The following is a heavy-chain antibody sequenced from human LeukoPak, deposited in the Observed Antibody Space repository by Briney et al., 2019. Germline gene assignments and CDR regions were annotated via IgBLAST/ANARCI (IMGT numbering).Heavy chain of an antibody. CDR3: ARDRAYAFDI. Sequence: PSETLSLTCTVSGGSISSGGYYWSWIRQPPGKGLEWIGYIYHSGSTYYNPSLKSRVTISVDRSKNQFSLKLSSVTAADTAVYYCARDRAYAFDIWGQGTMVTVSS. CDR2: IYHSGST. CDR1: GGSISSGGYY. V-gene: IGHV4-30-2*01. J-gene: IGHJ3*02.